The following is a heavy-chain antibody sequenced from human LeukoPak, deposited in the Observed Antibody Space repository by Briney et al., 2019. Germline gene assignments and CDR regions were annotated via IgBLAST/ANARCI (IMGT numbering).Heavy chain of an antibody. CDR1: GGSISSSNW. V-gene: IGHV4-4*02. CDR2: IYHSGST. Sequence: SETLSLTCAVSGGSISSSNWWSWVRQPPGKGLEWIVEIYHSGSTNYNPSLKSRVTIAVDKSKNQFSLKLSSVTAADTAVYYCARVRPQDGFDIWGQGTMVTVSS. CDR3: ARVRPQDGFDI. J-gene: IGHJ3*02.